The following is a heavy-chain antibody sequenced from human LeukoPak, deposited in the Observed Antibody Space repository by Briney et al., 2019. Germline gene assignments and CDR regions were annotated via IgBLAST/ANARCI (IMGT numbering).Heavy chain of an antibody. Sequence: ASVKVSCKASGYTFTSYYMHWVRQAPGQGLEWLGWMSASSGNTGYAQKFQGRVSMTRATSISTAYLELSSLTFEDTAVYYCVRTPPKGDIDYWGQGTLVTVSS. V-gene: IGHV1-8*02. D-gene: IGHD2-21*02. J-gene: IGHJ4*02. CDR3: VRTPPKGDIDY. CDR1: GYTFTSYY. CDR2: MSASSGNT.